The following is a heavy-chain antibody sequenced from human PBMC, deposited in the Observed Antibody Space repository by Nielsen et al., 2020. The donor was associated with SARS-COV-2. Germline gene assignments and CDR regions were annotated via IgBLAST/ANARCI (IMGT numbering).Heavy chain of an antibody. Sequence: GGSLRLSCAASGFTFSSYGMHWVRQAPGKGLEWVAVISYDGSNKYYADSVKGRFTISRDNSKNTLYLQMNSLRAEDTAIYYCARVGLRAGTYDVYFEYWGQGTRVTVSS. D-gene: IGHD2-21*01. CDR2: ISYDGSNK. V-gene: IGHV3-30*03. CDR1: GFTFSSYG. J-gene: IGHJ4*02. CDR3: ARVGLRAGTYDVYFEY.